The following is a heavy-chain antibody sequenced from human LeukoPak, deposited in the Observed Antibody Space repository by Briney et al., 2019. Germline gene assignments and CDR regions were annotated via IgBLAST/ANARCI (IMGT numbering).Heavy chain of an antibody. V-gene: IGHV4-59*01. J-gene: IGHJ4*02. CDR3: ARGSDSGSSSGVDS. D-gene: IGHD6-13*01. CDR2: IYYSGST. CDR1: GGSISSYY. Sequence: SETLSLTCTVSGGSISSYYWSWIRQPPGKGLEWIGYIYYSGSTNYNPSLKSRVTISLDTSKNQFSLRLSSVTAADTAVYYCARGSDSGSSSGVDSWGQGTLVTVSS.